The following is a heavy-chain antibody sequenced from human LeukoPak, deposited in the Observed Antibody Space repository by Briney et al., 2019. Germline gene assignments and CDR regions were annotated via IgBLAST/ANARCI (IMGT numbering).Heavy chain of an antibody. J-gene: IGHJ4*02. V-gene: IGHV3-23*01. CDR3: AKDGVLTGTIDY. CDR2: ISGSGGST. Sequence: QSGGSLRLSCAASGFTFSSYAMSRVRQAPGKGLEWVSAISGSGGSTYYADSVKGRFTISRDNSKNTLYPQMNSLRAEDTAVYYCAKDGVLTGTIDYWGQGTLVTVSS. CDR1: GFTFSSYA. D-gene: IGHD3-9*01.